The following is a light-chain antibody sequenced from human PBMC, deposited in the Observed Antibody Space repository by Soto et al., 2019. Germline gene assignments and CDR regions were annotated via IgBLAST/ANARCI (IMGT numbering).Light chain of an antibody. CDR3: SSYTSSSTPL. CDR2: DVS. Sequence: QSALTQPASVSGSPGQSITISCTGTSSDVGGYNYVSWYQQHPGKAPKLMIYDVSNRPSGVSNRFSGSKSGNTASLTISGLQAEYEADYYCSSYTSSSTPLFGGGTKLTVL. CDR1: SSDVGGYNY. V-gene: IGLV2-14*01. J-gene: IGLJ2*01.